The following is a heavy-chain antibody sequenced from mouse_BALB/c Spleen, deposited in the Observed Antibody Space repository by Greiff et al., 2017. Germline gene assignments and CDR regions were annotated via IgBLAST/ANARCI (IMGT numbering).Heavy chain of an antibody. D-gene: IGHD3-3*01. CDR2: INSNGGST. J-gene: IGHJ3*01. Sequence: EVKLVESGGGLVQPGGSLKLSCAASGFTFSSYGMSWVRQTPDKRLELVATINSNGGSTYYPDSVKGRFTISRDNAKNTLYLQMSSLKSEDTAMYYCARDGDRFAYWGQGTLVTVSA. CDR1: GFTFSSYG. V-gene: IGHV5-6-3*01. CDR3: ARDGDRFAY.